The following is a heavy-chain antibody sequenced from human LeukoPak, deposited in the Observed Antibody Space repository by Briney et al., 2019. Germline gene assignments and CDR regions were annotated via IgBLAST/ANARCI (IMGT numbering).Heavy chain of an antibody. CDR1: GFIFSSYA. V-gene: IGHV3-30*04. CDR3: ARVPSVGFWSGYFDY. D-gene: IGHD3-3*01. CDR2: ISYDGSNK. J-gene: IGHJ4*02. Sequence: PGGSLRLSCAASGFIFSSYAMHWVRQAPGKGLEWVAVISYDGSNKYYADSVKGRFTISRDNSKSTLCLQMNSLRAEDTAVYYCARVPSVGFWSGYFDYWGQGTLVTVSS.